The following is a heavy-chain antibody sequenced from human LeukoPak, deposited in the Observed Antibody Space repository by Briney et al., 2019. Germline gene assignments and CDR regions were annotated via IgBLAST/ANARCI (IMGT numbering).Heavy chain of an antibody. CDR1: GYTFTGYY. J-gene: IGHJ4*02. D-gene: IGHD5-18*01. V-gene: IGHV1-2*02. CDR3: AREASVSSYGLRYFDY. Sequence: GASVKVSCKASGYTFTGYYMHWVRQAPGQGLEWMGWINPNSGGTNYAQKFQGRVTMTRDTSISTAYMELSRLRSDDTAVYYCAREASVSSYGLRYFDYWGQGTLVTVSS. CDR2: INPNSGGT.